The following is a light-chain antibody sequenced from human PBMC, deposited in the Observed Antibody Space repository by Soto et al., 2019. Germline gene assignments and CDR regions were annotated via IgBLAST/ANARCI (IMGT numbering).Light chain of an antibody. CDR2: DAS. V-gene: IGKV3-11*01. Sequence: EIVLAQSPVTLSLSPGERATLSCRASQSVGSYFAWYQQKPGQAPRLLIYDASNRATGIPARFSGSGSGTDFTFTISSLETEDFAVYYCQQRSDWPSTFGGGTKVEIK. CDR1: QSVGSY. J-gene: IGKJ4*01. CDR3: QQRSDWPST.